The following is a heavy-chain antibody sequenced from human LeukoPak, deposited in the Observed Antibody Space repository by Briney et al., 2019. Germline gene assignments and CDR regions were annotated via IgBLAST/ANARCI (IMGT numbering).Heavy chain of an antibody. CDR3: AKDYISGSSSWYYFDY. D-gene: IGHD3-10*01. CDR2: ISGTGGST. J-gene: IGHJ4*02. CDR1: GFTFDHYT. V-gene: IGHV3-23*01. Sequence: GGSLRLSCAASGFTFDHYTMHWVRQAPGKGLEWVSAISGTGGSTYYADSVKGRFTISRDNSKNTLYLQMNSLRAEDTAIYYCAKDYISGSSSWYYFDYWGQGTLVTVSS.